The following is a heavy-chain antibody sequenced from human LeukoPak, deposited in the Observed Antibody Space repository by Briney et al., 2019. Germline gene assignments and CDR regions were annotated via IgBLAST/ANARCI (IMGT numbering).Heavy chain of an antibody. CDR3: AREIGQLGGAFDI. D-gene: IGHD7-27*01. CDR2: IYGGPTA. Sequence: GGSLRLSCAASGFTVSTVYMTWVRQAPGKGLEWVSVIYGGPTAFYADSVKDRSTISRDNPKNTLNLQMNSLRAEDTAVYYCAREIGQLGGAFDIWGQGTMVTVSS. J-gene: IGHJ3*02. V-gene: IGHV3-53*01. CDR1: GFTVSTVY.